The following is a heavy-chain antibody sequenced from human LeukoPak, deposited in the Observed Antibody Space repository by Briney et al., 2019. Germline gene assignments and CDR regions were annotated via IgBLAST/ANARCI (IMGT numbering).Heavy chain of an antibody. CDR2: IYYSGST. V-gene: IGHV4-39*01. Sequence: SETLSLTCTVSGGSISSSSYYWGWVRQPPGKGLEWIGSIYYSGSTYYNPSLKSRVTISVDTSKNQLSLKLSSVTAADTAVYYCASARTSSRSWFTFDYWGQGILVTVSS. D-gene: IGHD6-13*01. CDR1: GGSISSSSYY. J-gene: IGHJ4*02. CDR3: ASARTSSRSWFTFDY.